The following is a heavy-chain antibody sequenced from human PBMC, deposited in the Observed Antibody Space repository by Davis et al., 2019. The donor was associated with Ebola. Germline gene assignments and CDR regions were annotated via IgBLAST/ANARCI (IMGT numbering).Heavy chain of an antibody. V-gene: IGHV4-30-2*01. CDR3: ARVSPLDYTDSDYYYVDFDY. J-gene: IGHJ4*02. Sequence: MPSETLSLTCTVSSGSITRDTYSWSWIRQPPGTDLDGIGYIYHSVITYYNPSLKSRVTISVDRSKNQFSLKLSSVTAADTAVYYCARVSPLDYTDSDYYYVDFDYWGQGTLVTVSS. D-gene: IGHD3-3*01. CDR1: SGSITRDTYS. CDR2: IYHSVIT.